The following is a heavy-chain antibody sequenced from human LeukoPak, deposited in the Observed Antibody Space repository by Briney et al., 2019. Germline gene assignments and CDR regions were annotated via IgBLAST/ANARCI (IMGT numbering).Heavy chain of an antibody. CDR2: IRYDGGNK. V-gene: IGHV3-30*02. D-gene: IGHD5-24*01. J-gene: IGHJ4*02. Sequence: PGGSLRLSCAASGFIFNTYVMHWVRQAPGKGLEWLAFIRYDGGNKNYADSVKGRFTISRDNTKNSLYLQMNSLRAEDTAVYYCARGQMEGSWGQGTLVTVSS. CDR1: GFIFNTYV. CDR3: ARGQMEGS.